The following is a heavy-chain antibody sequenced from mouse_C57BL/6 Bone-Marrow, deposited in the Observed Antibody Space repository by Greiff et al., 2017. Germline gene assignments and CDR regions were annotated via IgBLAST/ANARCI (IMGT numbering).Heavy chain of an antibody. CDR3: ARVWFPFAY. CDR2: IWPGGGT. Sequence: VQLQQSGPGLVAPSQSLSITCTVSGFSLTSYAITWVRQPPGQGLEWLGVIWPGGGTNYNSALKSRLSISKDNSKIQVFLKMNSLQTDDTASYYCARVWFPFAYWGQGTLVTVSA. J-gene: IGHJ3*01. CDR1: GFSLTSYA. V-gene: IGHV2-9-1*01. D-gene: IGHD2-2*01.